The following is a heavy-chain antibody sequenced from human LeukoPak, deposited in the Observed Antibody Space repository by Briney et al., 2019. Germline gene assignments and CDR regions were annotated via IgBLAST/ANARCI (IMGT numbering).Heavy chain of an antibody. CDR2: IYPGDSDT. D-gene: IGHD2-2*01. J-gene: IGHJ4*02. CDR3: AGLKIVPTAVAH. V-gene: IGHV5-51*01. CDR1: GYSFTTYW. Sequence: GESPKISCKGSGYSFTTYWIGWVRQMPGRGLEWMGIIYPGDSDTRYSPSFQGQVTISADKSISTAYLQWSSLKASDTAIYYCAGLKIVPTAVAHWGQGTLVSVSP.